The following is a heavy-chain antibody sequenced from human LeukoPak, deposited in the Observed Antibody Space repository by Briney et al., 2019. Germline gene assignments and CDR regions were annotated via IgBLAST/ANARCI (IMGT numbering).Heavy chain of an antibody. CDR2: IRYDGSNK. D-gene: IGHD3-16*01. Sequence: GGSLRLSCAASGFTFSSYGMHWVRQAPGKGLEWVAFIRYDGSNKYYADSVKGRFTISRDNSKNTLYLQMNSLRAEDTAVYYCARDRGVEGNFDYWGQGTLVTVSS. J-gene: IGHJ4*02. V-gene: IGHV3-30*02. CDR1: GFTFSSYG. CDR3: ARDRGVEGNFDY.